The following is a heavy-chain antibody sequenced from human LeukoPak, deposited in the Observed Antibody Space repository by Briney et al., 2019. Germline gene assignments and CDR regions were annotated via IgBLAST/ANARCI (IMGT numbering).Heavy chain of an antibody. Sequence: GASVKVSCKASGYTFTGYYMHWVRQAPGQGLEWMGWINPNSGGTNYAQKFQGRVTMTRDTSISTAYMELSRLRSDDTAVYYCARGPNVLRYFDWLPNLSSGDYWGQGTLVTVSS. CDR1: GYTFTGYY. V-gene: IGHV1-2*02. CDR2: INPNSGGT. J-gene: IGHJ4*02. CDR3: ARGPNVLRYFDWLPNLSSGDY. D-gene: IGHD3-9*01.